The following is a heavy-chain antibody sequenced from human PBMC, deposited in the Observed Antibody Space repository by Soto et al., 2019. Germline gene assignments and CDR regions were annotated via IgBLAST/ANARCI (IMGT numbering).Heavy chain of an antibody. V-gene: IGHV3-23*01. CDR3: AKVRDITIFGVVPSDMDV. Sequence: GGSLRLSCAASGFTFSSYAMSWVRQAPGKGLEWVSAISGSGGSTYYADSVKGRFTISRDNSKNTLYLQMNSLRAEDTAVYYCAKVRDITIFGVVPSDMDVWGKGTTVTVSS. CDR2: ISGSGGST. CDR1: GFTFSSYA. D-gene: IGHD3-3*01. J-gene: IGHJ6*03.